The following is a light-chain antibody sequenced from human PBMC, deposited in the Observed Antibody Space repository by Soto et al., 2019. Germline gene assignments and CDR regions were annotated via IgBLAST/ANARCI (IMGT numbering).Light chain of an antibody. CDR2: AAS. CDR1: QGISNY. Sequence: DIQMTQSPSSLSASVGDRVTITCRASQGISNYLAWDQQKPGKVPKLLIYAASTLRSGVPSRFSGSGSGTDFTLSSSKLQPEDVATYYCQKYDSAPLTFGPGTKGDI. CDR3: QKYDSAPLT. J-gene: IGKJ3*01. V-gene: IGKV1-27*01.